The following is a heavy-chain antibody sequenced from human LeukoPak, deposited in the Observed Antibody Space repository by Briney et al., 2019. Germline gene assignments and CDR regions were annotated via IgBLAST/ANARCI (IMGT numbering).Heavy chain of an antibody. D-gene: IGHD3-22*01. CDR2: ISGSGSIT. CDR3: AKQTRYDSPAGGRGFDY. J-gene: IGHJ4*02. Sequence: GGSLRLSCAASGFTFTTNAMSWVRQASGKGLEWVSGISGSGSITYYADSVKGRFTISRDNSKNTLFLEMSSLRAEDTAVYYCAKQTRYDSPAGGRGFDYWGQGTLVTVSS. V-gene: IGHV3-23*01. CDR1: GFTFTTNA.